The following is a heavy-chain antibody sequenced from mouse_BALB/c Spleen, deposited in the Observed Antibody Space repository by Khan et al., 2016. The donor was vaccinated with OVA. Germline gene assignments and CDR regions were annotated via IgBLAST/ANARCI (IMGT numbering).Heavy chain of an antibody. CDR2: ISYSGRT. CDR1: GYSITSNYA. J-gene: IGHJ4*01. D-gene: IGHD2-4*01. CDR3: ARGNYDGYAMDY. V-gene: IGHV3-2*02. Sequence: EVELVESGPGLVKPSQSLSLTCTVTGYSITSNYAWNWIRQFPGNKLEWMGYISYSGRTSYIPSLKSRISITRDTSKNQFFLQLNSVTTEDTATNYCARGNYDGYAMDYWGQGTSVTVSS.